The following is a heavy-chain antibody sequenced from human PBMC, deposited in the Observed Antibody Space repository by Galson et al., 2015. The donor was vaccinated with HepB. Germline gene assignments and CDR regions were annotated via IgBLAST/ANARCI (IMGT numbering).Heavy chain of an antibody. J-gene: IGHJ4*02. CDR2: ISYDGSNK. CDR1: GFTFSTYG. Sequence: SLRLSCAASGFTFSTYGMHWVRQAPGKGLEWVAVISYDGSNKYYADSVKGRFTISRDNSKNTLYLQMNSLRAEDTAVYYCAALWFGELSHFFDYWGQGTLVTVSS. CDR3: AALWFGELSHFFDY. V-gene: IGHV3-30*03. D-gene: IGHD3-10*01.